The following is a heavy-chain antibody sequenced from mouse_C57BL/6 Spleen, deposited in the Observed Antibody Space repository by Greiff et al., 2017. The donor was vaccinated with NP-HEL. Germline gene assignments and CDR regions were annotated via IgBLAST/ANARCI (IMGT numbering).Heavy chain of an antibody. J-gene: IGHJ4*01. Sequence: VQLQQSGPELVKPGASVKISCKASGYAFSSSWMNWVKQRPGKGLEWIGRIYPGDGDTNYNGKFKGKATLTADKSSSTAYMQLSSLTSEDSAVYFCGRSREYYAMDYWGQGTSVTVSS. CDR2: IYPGDGDT. CDR3: GRSREYYAMDY. CDR1: GYAFSSSW. V-gene: IGHV1-82*01.